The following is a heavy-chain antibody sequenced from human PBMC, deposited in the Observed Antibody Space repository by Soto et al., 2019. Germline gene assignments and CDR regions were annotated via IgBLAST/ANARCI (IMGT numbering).Heavy chain of an antibody. V-gene: IGHV1-18*01. J-gene: IGHJ4*02. D-gene: IGHD6-13*01. Sequence: QVQLVQSGAEVKKPGASVKVSCKASGYTFTSYGISWVRQAPGQGLEWMGWFSACNGNTNYAQKLQGRVTMTTDTSTSTAYMELRSLRADDTAVYYCARGHSSSWYETNHYFDYWGQGTLVTVSS. CDR3: ARGHSSSWYETNHYFDY. CDR2: FSACNGNT. CDR1: GYTFTSYG.